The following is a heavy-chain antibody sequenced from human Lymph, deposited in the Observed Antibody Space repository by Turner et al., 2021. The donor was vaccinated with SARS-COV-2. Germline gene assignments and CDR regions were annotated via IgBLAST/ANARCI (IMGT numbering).Heavy chain of an antibody. CDR2: IYYSGST. CDR3: ARGFDY. CDR1: GDSISNYY. Sequence: QVQLQESGPGLVKPSETLSLTCTASGDSISNYYWSWIRQPPGKGLEWIGYIYYSGSTNYNPSLKGRVTISVDTSKNHFSLKLSSVTAADTAVYYCARGFDYWGQGTLVTVSS. V-gene: IGHV4-59*01. J-gene: IGHJ4*02.